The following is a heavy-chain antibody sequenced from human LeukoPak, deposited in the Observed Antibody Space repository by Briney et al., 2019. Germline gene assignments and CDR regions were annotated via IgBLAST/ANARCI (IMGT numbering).Heavy chain of an antibody. V-gene: IGHV1-2*02. J-gene: IGHJ4*02. CDR3: ARGISDSSGYYPLFNY. CDR2: IHPNNGGT. D-gene: IGHD3-22*01. Sequence: ASVKVSCKASGYTFTDMNWVRQAPGQGLEWMGWIHPNNGGTNYAQKFQGRVTRTSDTSISPAYMELTSLTSDDTAVYYCARGISDSSGYYPLFNYWGQGTLVTVSS. CDR1: GYTFTD.